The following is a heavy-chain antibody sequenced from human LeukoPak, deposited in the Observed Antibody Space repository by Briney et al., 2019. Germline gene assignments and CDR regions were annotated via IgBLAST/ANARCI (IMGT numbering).Heavy chain of an antibody. CDR2: ISGSGGST. D-gene: IGHD6-13*01. CDR3: AKEVAAAATYYFDY. J-gene: IGHJ4*02. Sequence: PGGSPRLSCAASGFTFSSYAMNWVRQAPGKGLEWVSGISGSGGSTYYADSVKGRFTISRDNSKNTLYLQMNSLRAEDTAVYYCAKEVAAAATYYFDYWGQGTLVTVSS. V-gene: IGHV3-23*01. CDR1: GFTFSSYA.